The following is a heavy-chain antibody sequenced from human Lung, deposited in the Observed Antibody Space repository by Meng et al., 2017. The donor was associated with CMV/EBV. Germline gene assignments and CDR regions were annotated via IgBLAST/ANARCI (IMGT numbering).Heavy chain of an antibody. CDR1: GFTVSSNY. V-gene: IGHV3-66*02. D-gene: IGHD6-13*01. CDR2: IYSGGST. CDR3: ARAMTLALAGVPSEFDP. Sequence: LSLTCAASGFTVSSNYMSWVRQAPGKGLEWVSVIYSGGSTYYADSVKGRFTISRDNSKNTLYLQMNSLRAEDTAVYYCARAMTLALAGVPSEFDPWGQGTLVTVSS. J-gene: IGHJ5*02.